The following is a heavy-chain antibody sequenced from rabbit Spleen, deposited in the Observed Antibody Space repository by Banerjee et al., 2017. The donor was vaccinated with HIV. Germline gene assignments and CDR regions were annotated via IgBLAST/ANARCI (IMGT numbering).Heavy chain of an antibody. J-gene: IGHJ4*01. CDR3: ARDAVDTISDNYYDL. V-gene: IGHV1S45*01. D-gene: IGHD1-1*01. CDR2: IRTGGSGST. CDR1: GFSFSGSYW. Sequence: QQQLEESGGGLVKPGGTLTLTCTASGFSFSGSYWMCWVRQAPGKGLEWIACIRTGGSGSTYYASWAKGRFTISKTSSTTVTLQMTSLTAADTATYFCARDAVDTISDNYYDLWGPGTLVTVS.